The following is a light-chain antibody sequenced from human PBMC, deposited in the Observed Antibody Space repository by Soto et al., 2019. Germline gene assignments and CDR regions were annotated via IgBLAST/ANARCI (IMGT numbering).Light chain of an antibody. J-gene: IGKJ4*01. CDR1: QSINSY. V-gene: IGKV1-39*01. CDR2: AAS. CDR3: QQSYSTPPT. Sequence: DIQMTQSPSSLSASVGDRVTITCRASQSINSYLNWHQQKPGKAPKLLIYAASNLQSGVPSRFSGSGSGTDFTLTISSLQPEDFATYFCQQSYSTPPTFGGGTTVEIK.